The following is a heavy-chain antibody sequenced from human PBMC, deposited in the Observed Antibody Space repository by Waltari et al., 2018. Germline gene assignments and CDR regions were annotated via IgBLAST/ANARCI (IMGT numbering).Heavy chain of an antibody. CDR2: ISDSSDTI. D-gene: IGHD6-13*01. CDR1: GFTFRTYA. Sequence: EVQLVESGGGLVQPGGSLRLSCAASGFTFRTYAMNWVRQAPGKGLEWVSYISDSSDTIDYADSVKGRFTISRDNTKNSLYLQMSSLRAEDTAVYYCARGFSSSLGYWGQGTLVTVSS. CDR3: ARGFSSSLGY. V-gene: IGHV3-48*01. J-gene: IGHJ4*02.